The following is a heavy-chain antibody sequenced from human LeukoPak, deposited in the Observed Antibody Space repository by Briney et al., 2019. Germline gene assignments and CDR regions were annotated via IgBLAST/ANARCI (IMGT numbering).Heavy chain of an antibody. CDR2: IIPIFGTA. CDR3: ASQLNYDILTGYPVVFDI. D-gene: IGHD3-9*01. V-gene: IGHV1-69*06. Sequence: ASVKVSCKASGGTFSSYAISWVRQAPGQGLEWMGGIIPIFGTANYAQKFQGRVTITADKSTSTAYMELSSLRSEDTAVYYCASQLNYDILTGYPVVFDIWGQGTMVTVS. J-gene: IGHJ3*02. CDR1: GGTFSSYA.